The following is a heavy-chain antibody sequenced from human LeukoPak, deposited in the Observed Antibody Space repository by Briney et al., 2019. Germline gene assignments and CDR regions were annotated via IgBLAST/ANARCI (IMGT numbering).Heavy chain of an antibody. D-gene: IGHD3-10*01. Sequence: ASVKVSCKASGYTFTGYYMHWVRQAPGQGLEWMGWINPNSGGTNYAQKFQGRATMTRDTSISTAYMELSRLRSDDTAVYYCARDWDFYGSGLPRKWFDPWGQGTLVTVSS. V-gene: IGHV1-2*02. J-gene: IGHJ5*02. CDR2: INPNSGGT. CDR3: ARDWDFYGSGLPRKWFDP. CDR1: GYTFTGYY.